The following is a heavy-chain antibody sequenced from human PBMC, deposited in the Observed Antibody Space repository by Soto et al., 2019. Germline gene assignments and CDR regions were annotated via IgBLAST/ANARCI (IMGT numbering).Heavy chain of an antibody. V-gene: IGHV4-31*03. CDR2: ISSSGST. J-gene: IGHJ5*02. CDR3: ARSGVTGIVITSHWLAP. Sequence: SETLSLTCTVSGDSIGGVGYWSWIRQFPGRGLEWIGCISSSGSTYYNPALNNRISLSLDTSQNQFSLKLLSVTAADTAIYYCARSGVTGIVITSHWLAPWGQGTLVTVS. CDR1: GDSIGGVGY. D-gene: IGHD2-21*02.